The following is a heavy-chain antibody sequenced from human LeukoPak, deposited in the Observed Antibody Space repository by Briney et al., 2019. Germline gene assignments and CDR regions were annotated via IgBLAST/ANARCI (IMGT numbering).Heavy chain of an antibody. Sequence: GGSLRLSCAASGFTFNTYSMNWVRQAPGKGLEWVSSISSSSSYIYYADSVKGRFTISRDNAKNSLYLQMNSLRAEDTAVYYCARGKTGGVVVAPPDYWGQGTLVTVSS. CDR1: GFTFNTYS. CDR3: ARGKTGGVVVAPPDY. V-gene: IGHV3-21*01. J-gene: IGHJ4*02. CDR2: ISSSSSYI. D-gene: IGHD2-15*01.